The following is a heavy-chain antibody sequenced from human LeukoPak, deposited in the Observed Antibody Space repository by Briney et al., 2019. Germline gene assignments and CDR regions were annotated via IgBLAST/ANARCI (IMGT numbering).Heavy chain of an antibody. J-gene: IGHJ4*02. CDR2: IYPGDSDT. V-gene: IGHV5-51*01. Sequence: GASLQISCKGSGSIFTSYWIAWVRQLPGKGLEWMGIIYPGDSDTRYSPSFQGQVAISADKSISTTYLQWSSLKASDTAMYYCARHSGAADYWGQGTLVTVSS. CDR1: GSIFTSYW. CDR3: ARHSGAADY. D-gene: IGHD4-17*01.